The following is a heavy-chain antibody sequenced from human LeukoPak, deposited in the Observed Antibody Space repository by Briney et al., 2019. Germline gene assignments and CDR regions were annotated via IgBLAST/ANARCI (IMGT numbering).Heavy chain of an antibody. D-gene: IGHD3-22*01. J-gene: IGHJ3*02. CDR3: ASNYYDSSGYYANAFDI. CDR1: GGSLSSYY. CDR2: IYTSGST. V-gene: IGHV4-4*07. Sequence: PSETLSLTCTVSGGSLSSYYWSWIRQPAGKGLEWIGRIYTSGSTNYNPPLKSRVTMSVDTSKNQFSLKLSSVTAADTAVYYCASNYYDSSGYYANAFDIWGQGTMVTVSS.